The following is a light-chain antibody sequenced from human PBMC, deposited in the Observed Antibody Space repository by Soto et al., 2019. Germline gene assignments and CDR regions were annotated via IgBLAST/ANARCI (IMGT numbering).Light chain of an antibody. J-gene: IGKJ1*01. V-gene: IGKV1-5*01. CDR2: DVS. Sequence: GDGVTITGRASQSIGTWLAWYQQKPGKAPKVLIYDVSCLKSGVPSRFSGSASATEVTLTISSLQPDDLATYYCQRYKSVWTFGQGTKGQI. CDR1: QSIGTW. CDR3: QRYKSVWT.